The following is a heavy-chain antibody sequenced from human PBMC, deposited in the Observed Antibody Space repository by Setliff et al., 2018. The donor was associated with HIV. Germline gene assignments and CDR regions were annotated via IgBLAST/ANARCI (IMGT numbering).Heavy chain of an antibody. CDR3: ARVQMAYAAFDV. CDR2: IYTTGSS. D-gene: IGHD4-17*01. J-gene: IGHJ3*01. CDR1: GGSISTFY. Sequence: SSETLSLTCTVSGGSISTFYWIWVRQPPGKGLEWIGYIYTTGSSDNNPSLKSRVTLSVDTSKHQFSLKLSSVTEADTAVYYCARVQMAYAAFDVWGQGTMVT. V-gene: IGHV4-4*09.